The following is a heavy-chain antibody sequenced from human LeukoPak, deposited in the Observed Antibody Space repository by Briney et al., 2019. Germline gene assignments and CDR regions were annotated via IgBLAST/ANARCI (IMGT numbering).Heavy chain of an antibody. Sequence: GGSLRLSCTASGFSFSTSWMSWVRQTPGRGLEWVANIKKDGSEEYYVDSVKTRFTISRDNAKNSLYLQLNSLIVEDTAVYYCARLSTSVAGGDHWGQGTLVTVPS. J-gene: IGHJ4*02. CDR1: GFSFSTSW. D-gene: IGHD6-19*01. CDR3: ARLSTSVAGGDH. V-gene: IGHV3-7*01. CDR2: IKKDGSEE.